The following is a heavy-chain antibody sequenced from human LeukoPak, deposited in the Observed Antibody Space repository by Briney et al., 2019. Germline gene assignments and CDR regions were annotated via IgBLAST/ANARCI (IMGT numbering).Heavy chain of an antibody. D-gene: IGHD3-22*01. J-gene: IGHJ4*02. CDR1: GFSFNSDW. CDR3: ARASSSGYRGADY. V-gene: IGHV3-7*01. Sequence: GGSLRLSCAASGFSFNSDWMDWVRQAPGKGLEWEANIKQDGSEKYYVDSVKGRFTISRDNAKNSLYLQMNSLRAEDTAVYYCARASSSGYRGADYWGQGTLVTVSS. CDR2: IKQDGSEK.